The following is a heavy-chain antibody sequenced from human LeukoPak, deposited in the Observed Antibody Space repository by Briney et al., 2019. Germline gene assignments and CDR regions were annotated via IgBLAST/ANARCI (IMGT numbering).Heavy chain of an antibody. V-gene: IGHV4-59*08. CDR1: GGSISSYY. CDR2: IYYSGST. CDR3: ETTLLPYQLPLYGMDV. D-gene: IGHD2-2*01. Sequence: SETLSLTCTVSGGSISSYYWSWIRQPPGKGLEWIGYIYYSGSTNYNPSLKSRVTISLDTSKNQFSLMLSSVTAADTAVYYCETTLLPYQLPLYGMDVWGQGTTVTVSS. J-gene: IGHJ6*02.